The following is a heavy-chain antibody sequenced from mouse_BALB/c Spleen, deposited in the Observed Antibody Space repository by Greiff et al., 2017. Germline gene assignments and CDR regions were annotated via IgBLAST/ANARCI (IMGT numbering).Heavy chain of an antibody. Sequence: EVKLVESGPGLVKPSQSLSLTCSVTGYSITSGYYWNWIRQFPGNKLEWMGYISYDGSNNYNPSLKNRISITRDTSKNQFFLKLNSVTTEDTATYYCARDRTTMITGDAMDYWGQGTSVTVSS. J-gene: IGHJ4*01. CDR3: ARDRTTMITGDAMDY. D-gene: IGHD2-4*01. V-gene: IGHV3-6*02. CDR2: ISYDGSN. CDR1: GYSITSGYY.